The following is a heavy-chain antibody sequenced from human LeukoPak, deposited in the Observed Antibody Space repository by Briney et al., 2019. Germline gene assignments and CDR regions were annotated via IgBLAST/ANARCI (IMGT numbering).Heavy chain of an antibody. CDR3: ARRKMAARPYNWFDP. J-gene: IGHJ5*02. V-gene: IGHV1-8*01. Sequence: GASVKVSCKASGYTFTSYDINWVRQATGQGLEWMGWMNPNSGNTGYAQKFQGRVTMTRNTSISTAYMELSSLRFEDTAVYYCARRKMAARPYNWFDPWGQGTLVTVSS. CDR1: GYTFTSYD. D-gene: IGHD6-6*01. CDR2: MNPNSGNT.